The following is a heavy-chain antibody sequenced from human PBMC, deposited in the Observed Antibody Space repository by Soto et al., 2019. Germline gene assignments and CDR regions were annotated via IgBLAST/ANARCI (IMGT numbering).Heavy chain of an antibody. Sequence: PGGSLRLSCAASGFTFSHAWMSWVRQAPGKGLEWVGRIKSRADGETKDYGAPVRGRFTISRDDSKNTLYLQMNRLKPGDTAIYYCTAIKSRDQYSTSGYRLHPWGAGTLLTV. CDR1: GFTFSHAW. CDR3: TAIKSRDQYSTSGYRLHP. V-gene: IGHV3-15*01. J-gene: IGHJ5*02. D-gene: IGHD6-6*01. CDR2: IKSRADGETK.